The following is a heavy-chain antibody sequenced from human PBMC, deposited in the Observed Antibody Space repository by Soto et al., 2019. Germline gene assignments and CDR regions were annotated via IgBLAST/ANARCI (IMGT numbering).Heavy chain of an antibody. CDR3: VKWPDDWGDSNWFDP. D-gene: IGHD3-16*01. CDR2: VRFHGSGE. V-gene: IGHV3-30*18. J-gene: IGHJ5*02. Sequence: QVQVMESGGGVVQPGRSLRISCAASGFTLSNSGIHWVRQAPGKGLEWVAAVRFHGSGEYYADSVKGRFTISGDGSKNMVYLQLNSLRPDDTAVYHCVKWPDDWGDSNWFDPWGQGILVTVSS. CDR1: GFTLSNSG.